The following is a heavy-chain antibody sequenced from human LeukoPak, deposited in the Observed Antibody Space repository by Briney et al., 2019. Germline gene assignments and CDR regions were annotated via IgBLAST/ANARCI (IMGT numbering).Heavy chain of an antibody. CDR1: GYTFTGYY. D-gene: IGHD4-17*01. Sequence: ASVKVSCKASGYTFTGYYMHWVRQAPGQGLEWMGWINPNSGGTNYAQKFQGRVTMTRDTSISTAYMELSRLRSDDTAVYYCARQRWSYGDYVAYFDYWGQGTLVTVSS. J-gene: IGHJ4*02. CDR2: INPNSGGT. CDR3: ARQRWSYGDYVAYFDY. V-gene: IGHV1-2*02.